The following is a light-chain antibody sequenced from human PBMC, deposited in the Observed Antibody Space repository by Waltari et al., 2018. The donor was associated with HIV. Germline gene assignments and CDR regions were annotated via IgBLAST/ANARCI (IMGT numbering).Light chain of an antibody. Sequence: QSVLTQPPSASGTPGQRFTIACSGSISNIGSNTVNWYQQLPGTAPKLLIYTTKQRPSGVPDRFSGSKSGASASLAISGLQSDDEADYYCATWDDSLNGPVFGGGTKLTVL. CDR2: TTK. J-gene: IGLJ3*02. V-gene: IGLV1-44*01. CDR3: ATWDDSLNGPV. CDR1: ISNIGSNT.